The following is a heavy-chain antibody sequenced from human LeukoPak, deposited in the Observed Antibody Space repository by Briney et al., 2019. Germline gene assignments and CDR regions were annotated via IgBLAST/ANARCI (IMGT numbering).Heavy chain of an antibody. V-gene: IGHV3-23*01. CDR3: AKDSGYSSGWYFDY. J-gene: IGHJ4*02. D-gene: IGHD6-19*01. CDR2: ISGSGGST. Sequence: GGSLRLSCAASGFTFSDYYMSWIRQAPGKGLEWVSAISGSGGSTYYADSVKGRFTISRDNSKNTLYLQMNSLRAEDTAVYYCAKDSGYSSGWYFDYWGQGTLVTVSS. CDR1: GFTFSDYY.